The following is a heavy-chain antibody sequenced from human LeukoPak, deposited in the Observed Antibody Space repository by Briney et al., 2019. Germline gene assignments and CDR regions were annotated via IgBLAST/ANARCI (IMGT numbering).Heavy chain of an antibody. V-gene: IGHV3-30*01. J-gene: IGHJ5*02. CDR1: GFTFSLYF. CDR2: ISDDGISE. Sequence: PGGSLRLSCEGSGFTFSLYFMYWVRQAPGKELEWVAAISDDGISEHYADSVKGRFTISRDNSKNSLFLQMNRLTTEDTAVYYCARIRAYHYESYPRPWFNPWGQGTLVTVSS. D-gene: IGHD3-22*01. CDR3: ARIRAYHYESYPRPWFNP.